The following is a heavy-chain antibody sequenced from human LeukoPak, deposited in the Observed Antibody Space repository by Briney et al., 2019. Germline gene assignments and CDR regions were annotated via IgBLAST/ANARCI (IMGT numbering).Heavy chain of an antibody. CDR3: VSFYETY. V-gene: IGHV3-74*01. CDR1: GFTFSDFG. D-gene: IGHD2-2*01. J-gene: IGHJ4*02. CDR2: INSDGSWT. Sequence: GALRLSCAASGFTFSDFGMTWVRQAPGKGLVWVSHINSDGSWTGYADSVKGRFTISKDNAKNTVYLQMNNLRAEDTAVYYCVSFYETYWGRGTLVTVSS.